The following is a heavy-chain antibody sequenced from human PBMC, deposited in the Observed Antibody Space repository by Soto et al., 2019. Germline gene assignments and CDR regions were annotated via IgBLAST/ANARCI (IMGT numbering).Heavy chain of an antibody. J-gene: IGHJ5*02. V-gene: IGHV4-39*01. CDR3: ARHGTGKNYYDSSGYYFAP. CDR1: GGSISSSSYY. CDR2: IYYRGST. Sequence: QLQLQESGPGLVKPSETLSLTCTVSGGSISSSSYYWGWIRQPPGKGLEWIGSIYYRGSTYYNPSLKSRVTIAVDTSKNQFSLKLSSVTAADTAVYYCARHGTGKNYYDSSGYYFAPWGQGTLVTVSS. D-gene: IGHD3-22*01.